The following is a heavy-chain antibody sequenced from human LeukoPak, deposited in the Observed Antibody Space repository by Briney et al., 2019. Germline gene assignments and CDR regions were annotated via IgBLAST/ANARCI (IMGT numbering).Heavy chain of an antibody. Sequence: SETLSLTCTVSGASITSSNYYWGWIRQPPGKGLEWIGSLYYSGRTYYNPSLKSRVTISVDTSKNQFSLKLSSVTAADTAVYYCARGSRGLGRGPLGYWGQGTLVTVSS. CDR2: LYYSGRT. V-gene: IGHV4-39*07. J-gene: IGHJ4*02. D-gene: IGHD3-16*01. CDR3: ARGSRGLGRGPLGY. CDR1: GASITSSNYY.